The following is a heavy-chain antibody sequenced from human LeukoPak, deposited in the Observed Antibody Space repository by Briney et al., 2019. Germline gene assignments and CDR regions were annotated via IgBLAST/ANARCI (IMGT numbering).Heavy chain of an antibody. D-gene: IGHD2-21*02. CDR3: AKSHHVTAIDY. Sequence: GGSLRLSCAASGFTFRSYSINWVRQAPGKGLEWVSAISGSGGSTYYAGSAKGRFTISRDNSKNTLYLQMNSLRADDTAVYYCAKSHHVTAIDYWGQGTLVTVSS. V-gene: IGHV3-23*01. J-gene: IGHJ4*02. CDR1: GFTFRSYS. CDR2: ISGSGGST.